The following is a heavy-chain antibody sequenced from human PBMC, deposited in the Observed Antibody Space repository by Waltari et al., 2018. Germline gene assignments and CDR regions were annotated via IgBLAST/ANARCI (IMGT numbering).Heavy chain of an antibody. D-gene: IGHD4-17*01. CDR1: GAPLTSDY. Sequence: QVHLQESGSGLVKPSETLSLTCTGPGAPLTSDYWSWIRQSPGKGLEWIGYIYDSGNTNYNPSLKSRVTISVDTSKNQFSLKLASVTAADTAVYYCARGGGDYPRNWFDPWGQGTLVTVSS. CDR2: IYDSGNT. V-gene: IGHV4-59*01. CDR3: ARGGGDYPRNWFDP. J-gene: IGHJ5*02.